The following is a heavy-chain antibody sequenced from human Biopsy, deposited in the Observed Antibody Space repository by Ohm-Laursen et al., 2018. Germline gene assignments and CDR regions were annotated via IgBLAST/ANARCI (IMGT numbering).Heavy chain of an antibody. D-gene: IGHD6-25*01. CDR2: INTYNANT. CDR3: ARIAAAGWDDY. Sequence: SVKVSCKASGYTFTSYGISWVRQAPGQGLEWMGWINTYNANTDYAQKVQGRVTMTIDAATSTGYMDLRSLKSDDTAVYYCARIAAAGWDDYWGQGIVVTVSS. J-gene: IGHJ4*02. V-gene: IGHV1-18*01. CDR1: GYTFTSYG.